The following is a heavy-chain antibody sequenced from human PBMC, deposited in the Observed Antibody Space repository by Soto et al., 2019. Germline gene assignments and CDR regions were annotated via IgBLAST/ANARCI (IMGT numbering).Heavy chain of an antibody. CDR2: ISAYNGST. D-gene: IGHD1-7*01. J-gene: IGHJ6*02. CDR3: ARVHRFTGTTLDYYYGMDV. Sequence: ASVKVSCKASGYTFTSYGISWVRQAPGQGLEWMGWISAYNGSTNYAQKLQGRVTMTTDTSTSTAYMELRSLRSDDTAVYYCARVHRFTGTTLDYYYGMDVWGQGTTVTVSS. CDR1: GYTFTSYG. V-gene: IGHV1-18*01.